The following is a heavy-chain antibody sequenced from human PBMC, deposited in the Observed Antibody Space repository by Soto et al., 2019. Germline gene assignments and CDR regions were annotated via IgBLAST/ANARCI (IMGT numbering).Heavy chain of an antibody. D-gene: IGHD2-15*01. Sequence: QVQLQESGPGLVKPSQTLSLTCTVSGGSISSGGYYWSWIRQHPGKGLEWIGYIYYSGSTHYNPSLKSRVTISVNTSKNQFSLKLSSVTAADTAVYYCGGNLLRYYYCGMDVWGQGTTVTVSS. CDR3: GGNLLRYYYCGMDV. CDR1: GGSISSGGYY. CDR2: IYYSGST. J-gene: IGHJ6*02. V-gene: IGHV4-31*03.